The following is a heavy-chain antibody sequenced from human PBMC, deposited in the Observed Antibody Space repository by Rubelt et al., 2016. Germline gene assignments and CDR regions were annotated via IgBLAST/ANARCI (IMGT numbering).Heavy chain of an antibody. Sequence: VQLVESGGGVVQPGRSLRLSCAASGFTFSNYWMHWVRQAPGKGLVWVSHINNDGSSTSYADSVKGRFTISRDNATNTLYLQMNRLRAEDTAVYYCTRSMATAQWGQGTLVTVSS. CDR1: GFTFSNYW. V-gene: IGHV3-74*02. CDR3: TRSMATAQ. CDR2: INNDGSST. D-gene: IGHD5-24*01. J-gene: IGHJ4*02.